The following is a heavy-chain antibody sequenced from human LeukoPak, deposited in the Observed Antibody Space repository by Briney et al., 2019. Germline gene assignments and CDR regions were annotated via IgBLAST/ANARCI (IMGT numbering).Heavy chain of an antibody. D-gene: IGHD3-22*01. CDR3: GRGVGYDDSLGSYFGFFDH. CDR2: QYHCEST. Sequence: PSETVSLTLSFCVYFNSQAFYWGWIRPCPGRGLEWIGSQYHCESTYFKPSLRSRVTISLDTYKNHFPLTLSTVTAVDTAVYYCGRGVGYDDSLGSYFGFFDHWSQGTLVTVSS. CDR1: VYFNSQAFY. V-gene: IGHV4-38-2*02. J-gene: IGHJ4*02.